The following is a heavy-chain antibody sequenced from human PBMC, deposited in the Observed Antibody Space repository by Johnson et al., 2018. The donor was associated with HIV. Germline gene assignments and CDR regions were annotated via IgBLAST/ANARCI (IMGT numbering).Heavy chain of an antibody. J-gene: IGHJ3*02. Sequence: QVQLVESGGGVVRPGGSLRLSCAASGFTFDDYGMSWVRQAPGTGLEWVAVISYDGSNKYYADSVQGRFTIPRDNAKNPLYLQMNSRRAEDTAVYYWAKEGSGYFHAFDIWGQGTMVTVSS. CDR3: AKEGSGYFHAFDI. CDR2: ISYDGSNK. CDR1: GFTFDDYG. D-gene: IGHD3-22*01. V-gene: IGHV3-30*18.